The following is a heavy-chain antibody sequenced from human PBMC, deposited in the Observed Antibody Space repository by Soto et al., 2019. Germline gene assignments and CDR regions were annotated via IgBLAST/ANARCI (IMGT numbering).Heavy chain of an antibody. CDR3: ALWGFRDGNKSNNNYGMDV. Sequence: QVQLVQSGAEVKKPGSSVNVSCKASGGTFNSYAISWVRQAPGQGLEWMGGIIPIFGTANYAQDFQGRVAITADESTSPAYMQLRSLRSEDTSVYYCALWGFRDGNKSNNNYGMDVWGQGTTVTVSS. CDR1: GGTFNSYA. CDR2: IIPIFGTA. V-gene: IGHV1-69*01. J-gene: IGHJ6*02. D-gene: IGHD3-10*01.